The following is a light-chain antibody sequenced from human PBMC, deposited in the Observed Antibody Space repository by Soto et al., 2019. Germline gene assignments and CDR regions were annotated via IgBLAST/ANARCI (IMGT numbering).Light chain of an antibody. CDR1: QSVDSW. CDR3: QQYSLFSPTT. V-gene: IGKV1-5*03. Sequence: DFQMTQSPSTLSASVGDRVTITCRASQSVDSWLAWYQQKPGKAPKVLIYKASTLESGFPSRFSGSGSGTEFTLPIPNVQPEDVATYHCQQYSLFSPTTLGQGTRVEIK. CDR2: KAS. J-gene: IGKJ2*01.